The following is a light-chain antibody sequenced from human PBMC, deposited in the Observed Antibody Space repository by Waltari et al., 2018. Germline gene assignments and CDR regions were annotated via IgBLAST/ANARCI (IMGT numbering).Light chain of an antibody. CDR2: EGS. CDR3: CSYAGSSTLL. V-gene: IGLV2-23*01. Sequence: QSALTQPASVSGSPGQSITVSRTGTSSDVGSYNLVPWYQQHPGKAPKLLIYEGSKRPSGVSNRFSGSKSGNTASLTISGLQAEDEADYYCCSYAGSSTLLFGGGTKVTVL. CDR1: SSDVGSYNL. J-gene: IGLJ2*01.